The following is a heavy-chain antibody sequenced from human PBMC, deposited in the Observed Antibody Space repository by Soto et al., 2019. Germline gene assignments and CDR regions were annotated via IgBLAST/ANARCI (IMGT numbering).Heavy chain of an antibody. CDR1: GGSISSYY. J-gene: IGHJ3*02. V-gene: IGHV4-59*01. CDR2: IYYSGST. CDR3: ARDSIYGTDAFDI. Sequence: QVQLQESGPGLVKPSETLSLTCTVSGGSISSYYWSWIRQPPGKGLEWIGYIYYSGSTNYNPSLTSRVTISVDTSKNQFSLKLSSVTAADTAVYYCARDSIYGTDAFDIWGQGTMVTVSS. D-gene: IGHD3-10*01.